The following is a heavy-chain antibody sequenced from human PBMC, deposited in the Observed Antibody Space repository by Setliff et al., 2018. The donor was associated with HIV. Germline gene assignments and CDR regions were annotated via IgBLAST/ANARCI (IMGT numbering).Heavy chain of an antibody. CDR1: GYTFTNFG. CDR3: ARELNWGYYDFWSGYSGGGALDI. Sequence: ASVKVSCKASGYTFTNFGITWVRQAPGQGLEWMGWISTYNGHTNYAQNLQGRATMTTDTSTSTAYMELRSLRADDTAVYYCARELNWGYYDFWSGYSGGGALDIWGQGTMVTVSS. D-gene: IGHD3-3*01. CDR2: ISTYNGHT. J-gene: IGHJ3*02. V-gene: IGHV1-18*01.